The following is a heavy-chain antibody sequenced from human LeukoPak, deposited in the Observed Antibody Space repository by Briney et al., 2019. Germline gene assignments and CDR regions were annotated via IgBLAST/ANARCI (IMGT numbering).Heavy chain of an antibody. CDR2: ISTDGRST. CDR3: VKGGYRNSVTCIHHY. Sequence: GGSLRLSCSASGFTFNTYAMHWVRQAPGKALEYVSTISTDGRSTYYADSVKGRFTISRDNSKNTLYLQMSSLRPEDTAVYYCVKGGYRNSVTCIHHYWGQGTLVAVSS. J-gene: IGHJ4*02. CDR1: GFTFNTYA. V-gene: IGHV3-64D*06. D-gene: IGHD2/OR15-2a*01.